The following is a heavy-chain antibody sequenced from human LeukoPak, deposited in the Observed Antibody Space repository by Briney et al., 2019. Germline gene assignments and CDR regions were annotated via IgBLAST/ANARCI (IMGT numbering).Heavy chain of an antibody. J-gene: IGHJ4*02. V-gene: IGHV1-69*13. CDR3: ARYTYYDFWSGSYFDY. D-gene: IGHD3-3*01. CDR2: IIPIFGTA. Sequence: SVKVSCKASGGTFSSYAISWVRRAPGQGLEWMGGIIPIFGTANYAQKFQGRVTITADESTSTAYMELSSLRSEDTAVYYCARYTYYDFWSGSYFDYWGQGTLVTVSS. CDR1: GGTFSSYA.